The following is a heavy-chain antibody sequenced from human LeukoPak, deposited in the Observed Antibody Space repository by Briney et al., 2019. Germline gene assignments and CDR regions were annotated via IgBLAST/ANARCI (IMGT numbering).Heavy chain of an antibody. CDR1: GGSISTYC. J-gene: IGHJ6*03. CDR2: ICNSGDT. CDR3: ARAGTIYDFWSGFLGYMDV. Sequence: SETLSLTCAVSGGSISTYCWNWIRQPPGRGLEWIGYICNSGDTDSTSSLKSRVSLSLETSKNHVSLRLTSVTAADTAVYYCARAGTIYDFWSGFLGYMDVWGRGTTVTVSS. V-gene: IGHV4-59*01. D-gene: IGHD3-3*01.